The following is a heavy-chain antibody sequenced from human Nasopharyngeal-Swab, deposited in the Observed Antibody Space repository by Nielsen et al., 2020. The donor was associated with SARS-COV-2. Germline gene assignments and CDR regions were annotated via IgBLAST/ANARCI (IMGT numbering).Heavy chain of an antibody. J-gene: IGHJ3*02. Sequence: WIRQPPGKGLEWIGSFCSGGTTYYNASLKSRVTRSVDTSKSQFSLKLPSGTAEDTAMYYCARQRNHVFDIWGQGTMVTVSS. CDR2: FCSGGTT. CDR3: ARQRNHVFDI. V-gene: IGHV4-39*01.